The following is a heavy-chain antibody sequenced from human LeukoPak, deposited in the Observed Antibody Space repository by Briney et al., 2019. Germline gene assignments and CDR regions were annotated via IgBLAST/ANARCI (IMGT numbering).Heavy chain of an antibody. CDR1: GYTFTSYD. CDR3: ARQPPYSGSYYFDY. D-gene: IGHD1-26*01. V-gene: IGHV1-8*01. CDR2: MNPNSGNT. J-gene: IGHJ4*02. Sequence: ASVKVSCKASGYTFTSYDINCVRQATGQGLEWMGCMNPNSGNTGYAQKFQGRVTMTRNTSISTAYMELSSLRSEDTAVYYCARQPPYSGSYYFDYWGQGTLVTVSS.